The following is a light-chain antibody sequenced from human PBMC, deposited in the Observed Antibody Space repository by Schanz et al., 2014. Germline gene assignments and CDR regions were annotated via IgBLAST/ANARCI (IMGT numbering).Light chain of an antibody. CDR3: QSYDSSLSGWV. J-gene: IGLJ3*02. Sequence: QSVLTQPPSVSGAPGQRVTISCTGNSSNIGAGYDVHWYEHLPGTAPKLLIYGNDNRPSGVPDRFSGSKSGTSASLAITGLQVEDEADYYCQSYDSSLSGWVFGGGTKLTVL. CDR1: SSNIGAGYD. V-gene: IGLV1-40*01. CDR2: GND.